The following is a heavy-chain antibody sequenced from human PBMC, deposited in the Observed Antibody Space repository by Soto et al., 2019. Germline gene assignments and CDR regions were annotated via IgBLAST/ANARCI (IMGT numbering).Heavy chain of an antibody. V-gene: IGHV5-51*01. D-gene: IGHD3-10*01. J-gene: IGHJ5*02. CDR3: ARQSEALLVRAWFDP. CDR2: IYPGDSDT. Sequence: PGESLKISCKGSGYSFTSYWIGWVRQMPGKGLEWMGIIYPGDSDTRYSPSFQGQVTISADKSISTAYLQWSSLKASDTAMYYCARQSEALLVRAWFDPWGQGTLVTVSS. CDR1: GYSFTSYW.